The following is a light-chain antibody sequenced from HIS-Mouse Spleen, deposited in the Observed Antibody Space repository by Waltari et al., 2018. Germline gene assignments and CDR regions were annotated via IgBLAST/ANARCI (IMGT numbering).Light chain of an antibody. V-gene: IGKV3-11*01. CDR3: QQRSNWPT. J-gene: IGKJ4*01. CDR2: DAS. Sequence: EIVLTQSPATLSLSPGERATLSCRASQSVSSYLAWYQQEPGQAPRLLIYDASNRATGIPARLSGSGSGTDFTLTISSLEPEDFAVYYCQQRSNWPTFGGGTKVEIK. CDR1: QSVSSY.